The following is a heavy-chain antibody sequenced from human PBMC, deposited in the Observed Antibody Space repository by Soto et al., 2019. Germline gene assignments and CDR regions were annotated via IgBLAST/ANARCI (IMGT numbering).Heavy chain of an antibody. D-gene: IGHD3-3*01. CDR1: GFTFSSYA. Sequence: GGSLRLSCAASGFTFSSYAMSWVRQAPGKGLEWVSAISGSGGSTYYADSGKGRFTISRDNSKNTLYLQMNSLRAEDTAVYYCAKRRIFGVVIMAGDFDYWGQGTLVTVSS. V-gene: IGHV3-23*01. CDR3: AKRRIFGVVIMAGDFDY. J-gene: IGHJ4*02. CDR2: ISGSGGST.